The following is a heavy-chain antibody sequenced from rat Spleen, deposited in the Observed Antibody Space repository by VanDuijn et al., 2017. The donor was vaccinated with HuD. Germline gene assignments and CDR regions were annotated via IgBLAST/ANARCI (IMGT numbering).Heavy chain of an antibody. Sequence: EVQLVESGGGLVQPGRSMKLSCAASGFTFSSFAMAWVRQAPTKGLEWVASISYDGGNTYYRDSVKGRFTISRDNAKSSLYLQMDSLRSEDTSTYYCARHAYYDGYYHWYFDFWGPGTMVTVSS. CDR3: ARHAYYDGYYHWYFDF. J-gene: IGHJ1*01. CDR1: GFTFSSFA. D-gene: IGHD1-12*03. CDR2: ISYDGGNT. V-gene: IGHV5S23*01.